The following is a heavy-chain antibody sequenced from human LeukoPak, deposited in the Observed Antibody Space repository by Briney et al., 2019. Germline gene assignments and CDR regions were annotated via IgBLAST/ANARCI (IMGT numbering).Heavy chain of an antibody. V-gene: IGHV3-33*01. CDR2: IWYDGSNK. D-gene: IGHD3-10*01. CDR3: ARDKHYYGSGSYGYYYYGMDV. CDR1: GFTFSSYG. J-gene: IGHJ6*02. Sequence: GGSLRLSCAASGFTFSSYGMHWVRQAPGKGLEWVAVIWYDGSNKYYADSVKGRFTISRDNSKNTLYLQMSSLRAEDTAVYYCARDKHYYGSGSYGYYYYGMDVWGQGTTVTVSS.